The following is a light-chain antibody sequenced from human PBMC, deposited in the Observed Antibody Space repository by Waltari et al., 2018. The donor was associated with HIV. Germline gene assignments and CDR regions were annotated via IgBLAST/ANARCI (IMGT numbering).Light chain of an antibody. J-gene: IGLJ2*01. CDR3: SSYTSSNTLL. V-gene: IGLV2-14*01. Sequence: QSALTQPASVSGSSGQSITISCTGTSSDIGGYSYVSWYQQHPGKAPNIIISEVTKRPSGVSDRCSASKSANTASLTISGLQAEDEADYYCSSYTSSNTLLFGAVTKLTVL. CDR1: SSDIGGYSY. CDR2: EVT.